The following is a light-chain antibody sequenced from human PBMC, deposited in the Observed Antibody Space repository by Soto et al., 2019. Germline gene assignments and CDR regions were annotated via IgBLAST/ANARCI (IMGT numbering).Light chain of an antibody. J-gene: IGKJ4*01. CDR2: DAS. V-gene: IGKV3-11*01. Sequence: EVVLTQSPVTLALSPGERATLSCRASQNVDIYVAWYQQRPGQAPRLLIYDASNRATGIPARFSGGGSGTDFTLTISSLEPEDFAVYYCQQRRDWPPLTFGGWTKVEIK. CDR3: QQRRDWPPLT. CDR1: QNVDIY.